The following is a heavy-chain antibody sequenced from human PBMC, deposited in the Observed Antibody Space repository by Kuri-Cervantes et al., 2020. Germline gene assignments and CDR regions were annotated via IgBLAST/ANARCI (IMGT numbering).Heavy chain of an antibody. CDR1: GFTFDDYG. CDR2: ISGSGGST. V-gene: IGHV3-23*01. CDR3: AKGEYISSRTYFDY. D-gene: IGHD2/OR15-2a*01. Sequence: GESLKISCAASGFTFDDYGMSWVRQAPGKGLEWVSGISGSGGSTYYADSVKGRFTISRDNSKNTLYLQMSALRAEDTAVYYCAKGEYISSRTYFDYWGQGALVTVSS. J-gene: IGHJ4*02.